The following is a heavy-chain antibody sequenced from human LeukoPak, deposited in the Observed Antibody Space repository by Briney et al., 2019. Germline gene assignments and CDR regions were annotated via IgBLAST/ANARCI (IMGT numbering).Heavy chain of an antibody. CDR3: ARLNYYYMDV. J-gene: IGHJ6*03. Sequence: PSQTLSLTCTVSGGSISSYYWSWIRQPPGKGLEWIGYIYYSGSTNYNPSLKSRVTISVDTSKNQFSLKLSSVTAADTAVYYCARLNYYYMDVWGKGTTVTVSS. V-gene: IGHV4-59*01. CDR2: IYYSGST. CDR1: GGSISSYY.